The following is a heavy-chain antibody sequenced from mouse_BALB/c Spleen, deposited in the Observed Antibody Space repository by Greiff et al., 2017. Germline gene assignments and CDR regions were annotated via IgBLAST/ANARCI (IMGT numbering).Heavy chain of an antibody. Sequence: EVQGVESGGGLVQPGGSLRLSCATSGFTFTDYYMSWVRQPPGKALEWLGFIRNKANGYTTEYSASVKGRFTISRDNSQSILYLQMNTLRAEDSATYYCARDKFPPGTGGYWGQGTTLTVSS. V-gene: IGHV7-3*02. CDR2: IRNKANGYTT. J-gene: IGHJ2*01. D-gene: IGHD4-1*01. CDR1: GFTFTDYY. CDR3: ARDKFPPGTGGY.